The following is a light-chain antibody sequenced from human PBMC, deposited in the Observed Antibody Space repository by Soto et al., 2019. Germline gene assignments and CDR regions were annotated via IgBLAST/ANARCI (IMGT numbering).Light chain of an antibody. CDR3: QQYNNWPPIT. J-gene: IGKJ5*01. CDR1: QSVSIK. CDR2: DTS. Sequence: EIVMTQSPATLSVSPGERATLSCRASQSVSIKLAWYQQKPGQAHRLLIYDTSTRATGIPARFSGSGSGTEFTLTISSLQSEDLAVYYGQQYNNWPPITFGQGTRLEI. V-gene: IGKV3-15*01.